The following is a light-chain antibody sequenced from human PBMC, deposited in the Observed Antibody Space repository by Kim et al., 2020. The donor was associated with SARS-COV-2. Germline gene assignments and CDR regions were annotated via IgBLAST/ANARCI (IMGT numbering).Light chain of an antibody. J-gene: IGLJ1*01. CDR2: DVS. V-gene: IGLV2-14*04. Sequence: GPSITFPCTGTSSDVGAYNYVSWYRQHPGKAPKVMIYDVSKRPSGVSNRFSGSKSGNTASLIISGLQAEDEADYYCISYTSSTTYVFGTGTKVTVL. CDR3: ISYTSSTTYV. CDR1: SSDVGAYNY.